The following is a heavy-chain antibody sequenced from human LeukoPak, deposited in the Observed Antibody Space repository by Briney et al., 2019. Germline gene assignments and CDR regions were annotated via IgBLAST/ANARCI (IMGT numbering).Heavy chain of an antibody. CDR1: GFIFSNAW. V-gene: IGHV3-15*01. J-gene: IGHJ3*02. Sequence: GGSLRLSCAASGFIFSNAWMSWVRQAPGKGLEWVGRIKSKTDGGTTDYAAPVKGRFTISRDDSKNTLYLQMNSLKTEDTAVYYRTTAYSSSWYAFDIWGQGTMVTVSS. D-gene: IGHD6-13*01. CDR2: IKSKTDGGTT. CDR3: TTAYSSSWYAFDI.